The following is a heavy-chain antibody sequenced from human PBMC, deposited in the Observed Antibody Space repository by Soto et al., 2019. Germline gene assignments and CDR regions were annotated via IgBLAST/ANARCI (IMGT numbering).Heavy chain of an antibody. V-gene: IGHV4-34*01. D-gene: IGHD5-12*01. Sequence: QVQLQQWGAGLLKPSETLSLNCAVTGGSLSGYYWSWIRQPPGKGLEWIGEVKDGGHTNYSPSLRGRVHISADQSNTQFSLRLNSVTAADTGVYYCARGQEGVVATHWDQGSLVTVSS. CDR3: ARGQEGVVATH. CDR2: VKDGGHT. CDR1: GGSLSGYY. J-gene: IGHJ4*02.